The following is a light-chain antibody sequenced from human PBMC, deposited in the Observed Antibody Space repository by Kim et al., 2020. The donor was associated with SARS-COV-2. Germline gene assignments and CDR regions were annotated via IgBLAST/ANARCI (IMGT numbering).Light chain of an antibody. V-gene: IGLV1-40*01. CDR3: QSFDSSLNDYV. Sequence: QSVLTQPPSVSGAPGQRVTISCTGGRSNIGADYDVHWYQQVPGMAPKLIIRDNRVRASGVPDRFSGSKSVTSATLAITGLQAEDEADYYCQSFDSSLNDYVFGSGTKVTVL. J-gene: IGLJ1*01. CDR2: DNR. CDR1: RSNIGADYD.